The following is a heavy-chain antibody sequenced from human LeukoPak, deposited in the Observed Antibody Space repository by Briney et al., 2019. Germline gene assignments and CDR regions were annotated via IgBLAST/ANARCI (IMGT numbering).Heavy chain of an antibody. CDR2: IKQDGSDK. CDR1: GFSFSNYW. D-gene: IGHD3-10*01. CDR3: ARVTMVRGVIDYYYGMDV. Sequence: GGSMRLSCAASGFSFSNYWMSWVRQAPGKGLEWVANIKQDGSDKYYVDSVKGRFTISRDNAKNSLYLQMNSLRAEDTAVYYCARVTMVRGVIDYYYGMDVWGQGTTVTVSS. V-gene: IGHV3-7*01. J-gene: IGHJ6*02.